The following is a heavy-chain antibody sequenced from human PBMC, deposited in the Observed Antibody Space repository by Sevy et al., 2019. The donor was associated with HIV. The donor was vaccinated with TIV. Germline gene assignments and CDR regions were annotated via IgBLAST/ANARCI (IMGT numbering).Heavy chain of an antibody. CDR3: ARKYDSSGYFDY. CDR2: INQDGSEE. CDR1: AFTFSSYW. J-gene: IGHJ4*02. Sequence: GGSLRLSCAASAFTFSSYWMTWVRQAPGKGLEWVANINQDGSEENYVDSVKGRFTISRDDSKNSLYLQLNSLRAEDTAIYYCARKYDSSGYFDYWGQGTLVTVSS. D-gene: IGHD3-22*01. V-gene: IGHV3-7*03.